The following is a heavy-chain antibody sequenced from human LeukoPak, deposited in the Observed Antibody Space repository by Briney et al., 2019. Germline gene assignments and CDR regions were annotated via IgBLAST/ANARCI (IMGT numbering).Heavy chain of an antibody. D-gene: IGHD6-6*01. CDR2: INPNSGGT. CDR3: ATPGIAARHYYYMDV. Sequence: ASVKVSCKASGYTFTGYYMHWVRQAPGQGLEWMGWINPNSGGTNYAQKFQGRVTMTRDTSISTAYMELSRLRSDDTAVYYCATPGIAARHYYYMDVWGKGTTVTVSS. CDR1: GYTFTGYY. J-gene: IGHJ6*03. V-gene: IGHV1-2*02.